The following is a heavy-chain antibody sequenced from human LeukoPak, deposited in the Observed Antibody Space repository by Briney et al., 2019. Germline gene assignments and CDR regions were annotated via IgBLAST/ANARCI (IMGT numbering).Heavy chain of an antibody. Sequence: GGPLRLSCAGSGFTFSNFWVHWVRQAPGKGLVWVSRVNEDGSRTDYADSVQGRFSISRDNAKNRLYLQMNSLTVEDTAVYYCARSMSGRYDFWGQGTLVTVSS. V-gene: IGHV3-74*01. J-gene: IGHJ4*02. D-gene: IGHD1-26*01. CDR3: ARSMSGRYDF. CDR2: VNEDGSRT. CDR1: GFTFSNFW.